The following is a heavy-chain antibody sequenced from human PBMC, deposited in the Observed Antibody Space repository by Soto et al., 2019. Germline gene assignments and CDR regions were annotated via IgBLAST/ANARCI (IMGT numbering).Heavy chain of an antibody. CDR3: AREPSKQSGGDYFDY. V-gene: IGHV1-18*01. CDR2: ISAYNGNT. CDR1: GYTFASYG. D-gene: IGHD1-26*01. Sequence: ASVKVSCKASGYTFASYGISWVRQAPGQGLEWMGWISAYNGNTNYAQKLQGRVTMTTDTSTSTAYMELRSLRSDDTAVYYCAREPSKQSGGDYFDYWGQGTLVTVSS. J-gene: IGHJ4*02.